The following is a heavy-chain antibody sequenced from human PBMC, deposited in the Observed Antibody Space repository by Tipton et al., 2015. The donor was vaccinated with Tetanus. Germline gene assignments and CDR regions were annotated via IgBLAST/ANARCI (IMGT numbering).Heavy chain of an antibody. CDR1: GEALVRGGYY. CDR2: IYHTGAA. Sequence: GEALVRGGYYWTWIRHLPGKGLEWIGYIYHTGAAHYNPSLKSRVTMSVDTSKRQFSLKLNSVTAADTAVYYCARGWGSSWYYFDYWGRGILVTVSS. V-gene: IGHV4-31*02. D-gene: IGHD6-13*01. J-gene: IGHJ4*02. CDR3: ARGWGSSWYYFDY.